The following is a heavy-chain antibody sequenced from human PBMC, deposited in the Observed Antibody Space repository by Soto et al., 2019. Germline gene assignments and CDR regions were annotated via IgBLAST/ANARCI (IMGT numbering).Heavy chain of an antibody. V-gene: IGHV4-4*02. Sequence: SETLSLTCTVSDDSISSPNWWSWYRQTPGKGLELIGEMFASGSSNYNPSLNGRVTISLDTSKNHFSLKLTSLTAADTAIYYCAREGFDHRPDYWGQGIPVTVSS. J-gene: IGHJ4*02. CDR3: AREGFDHRPDY. CDR2: MFASGSS. CDR1: DDSISSPNW.